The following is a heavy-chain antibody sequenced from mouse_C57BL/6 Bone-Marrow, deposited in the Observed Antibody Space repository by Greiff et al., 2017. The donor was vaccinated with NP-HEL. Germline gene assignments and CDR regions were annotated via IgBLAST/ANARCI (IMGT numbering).Heavy chain of an antibody. J-gene: IGHJ2*01. CDR2: IYPRSGNT. CDR3: ARQGWDGGFNY. Sequence: QVQLQQSGAELARPGASVKLSCKASGYTFTRYGISWVKQRTGQGLEWIGEIYPRSGNTYYNEKFKGKATLTADKSSSTAYMELRSLTSEDSAVYFCARQGWDGGFNYWGQGTTLTVSS. CDR1: GYTFTRYG. V-gene: IGHV1-81*01. D-gene: IGHD4-1*01.